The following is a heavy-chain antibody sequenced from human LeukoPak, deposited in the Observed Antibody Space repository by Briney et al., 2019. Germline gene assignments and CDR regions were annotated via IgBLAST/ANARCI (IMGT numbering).Heavy chain of an antibody. Sequence: ASVTVSCKASGYTFTSYDINWVRQAPGQGLEWMGWMNPNSGNTGYAQKFQGRVTITRNTSISTAYMELSSLRSEDTAVYYCARGAYNWNYNLDYWGQGNLVTVSS. D-gene: IGHD1-7*01. CDR1: GYTFTSYD. CDR3: ARGAYNWNYNLDY. V-gene: IGHV1-8*03. J-gene: IGHJ4*02. CDR2: MNPNSGNT.